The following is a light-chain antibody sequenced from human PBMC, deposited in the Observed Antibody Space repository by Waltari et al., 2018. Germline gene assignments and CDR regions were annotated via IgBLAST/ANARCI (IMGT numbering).Light chain of an antibody. V-gene: IGKV3-15*01. Sequence: ETVMPQSPATLSVSPGGRATLSCRASQSLGTNSAWYQQKPGQAPRLLIYGASSRATGVPARFSGSGSGTDFTLTISSLQSEDFVVYYCQQYNNWPLYTFGQGTKLEI. CDR1: QSLGTN. J-gene: IGKJ2*01. CDR3: QQYNNWPLYT. CDR2: GAS.